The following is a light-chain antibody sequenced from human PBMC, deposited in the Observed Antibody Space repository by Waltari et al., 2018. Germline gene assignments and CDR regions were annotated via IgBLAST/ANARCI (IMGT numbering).Light chain of an antibody. J-gene: IGKJ4*01. CDR1: QSISTY. Sequence: DIQMTPSPPSLSASVGARVAITCRASQSISTYLNWYQKKPGTAPKLLIYVASSLQSGVPSRFSGSGSGTDFTLTISSLQPEDFATYYCQQSYSTPLTFGGGTKVEIK. V-gene: IGKV1-39*01. CDR3: QQSYSTPLT. CDR2: VAS.